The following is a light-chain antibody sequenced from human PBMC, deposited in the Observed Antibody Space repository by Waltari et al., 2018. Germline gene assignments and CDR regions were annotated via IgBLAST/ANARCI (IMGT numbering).Light chain of an antibody. V-gene: IGKV1-33*01. CDR1: QDTNKN. Sequence: IHMTQAPSSLSASVGASVTITCQASQDTNKNLNWFQRKPGKAPKVLIFHASNLRAGVPLRFSGSGSGTQFTFTISSLQPGDVATYYCQHYENVPLSFGGGTRVEIK. CDR2: HAS. J-gene: IGKJ4*01. CDR3: QHYENVPLS.